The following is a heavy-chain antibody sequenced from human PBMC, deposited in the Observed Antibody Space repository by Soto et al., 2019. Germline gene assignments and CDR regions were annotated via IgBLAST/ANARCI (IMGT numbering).Heavy chain of an antibody. J-gene: IGHJ4*02. V-gene: IGHV4-59*01. CDR3: ARVNIAARREEYYFDY. CDR2: IYYSGNT. CDR1: GGSISSYY. D-gene: IGHD6-6*01. Sequence: PSATLSLTCTVSGGSISSYYWSWIRQPPGKGLEWIGYIYYSGNTNYNPSLKSRVTISVDTSKNQFSLKLSSVTAADTAVYYCARVNIAARREEYYFDYWGQGTLVTVSS.